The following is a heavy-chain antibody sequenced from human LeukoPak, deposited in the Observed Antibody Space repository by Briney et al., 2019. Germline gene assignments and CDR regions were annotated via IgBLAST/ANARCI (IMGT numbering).Heavy chain of an antibody. J-gene: IGHJ5*02. CDR3: AKSPTPLVKGPNWFDP. Sequence: GGSLRLSCAASGFTFSNFDMHWVRQAPGKGLEWVALIRYDGSKTYYGDSVKGRFTISRDSSKNTLYLQMNSLSAEDTAVYYCAKSPTPLVKGPNWFDPWGQGTLVTVSS. V-gene: IGHV3-30*02. CDR1: GFTFSNFD. D-gene: IGHD2-2*01. CDR2: IRYDGSKT.